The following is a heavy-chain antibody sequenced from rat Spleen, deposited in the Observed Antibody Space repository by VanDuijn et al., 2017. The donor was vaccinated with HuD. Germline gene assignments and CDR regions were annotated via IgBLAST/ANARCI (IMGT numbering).Heavy chain of an antibody. J-gene: IGHJ2*01. V-gene: IGHV5-7*01. CDR3: SREGLYGNFFDY. D-gene: IGHD1-11*01. Sequence: EVQLVESGGGLVQPGRSLKLSCAASGFTFSDYNMAWVRQAPKKGLEWVATISYDGSSTYYRDSVKGRFTISRDNAKSTLYLQMASLRSEDTATYYCSREGLYGNFFDYCGQGVMVTVSS. CDR2: ISYDGSST. CDR1: GFTFSDYN.